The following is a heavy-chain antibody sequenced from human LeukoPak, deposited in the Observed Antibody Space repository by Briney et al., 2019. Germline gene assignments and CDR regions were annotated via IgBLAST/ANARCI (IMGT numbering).Heavy chain of an antibody. V-gene: IGHV4-39*07. CDR1: GGSISSSSYY. Sequence: KPSETLSLTCTVSGGSISSSSYYWGWIRQPPGKGLEWIGSIYYSGSTYYNPSLKSRVTISVDTSKNQFSLKLSSVTAADTAVYYCARSGSTMPLDYWGQGTLVTVSS. CDR2: IYYSGST. J-gene: IGHJ4*02. CDR3: ARSGSTMPLDY. D-gene: IGHD2-2*01.